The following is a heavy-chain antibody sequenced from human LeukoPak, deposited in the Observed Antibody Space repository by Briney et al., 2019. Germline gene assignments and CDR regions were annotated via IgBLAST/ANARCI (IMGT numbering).Heavy chain of an antibody. CDR2: ISGSGGST. V-gene: IGHV3-23*01. Sequence: SGGSLRLSCAASGFTFSSYGMSWVRQAPGKGLEWVSAISGSGGSTYYADSVKGRFTISRDNSKNTLYLQMNSLRAEDTAVYYCARDPVGYSSSSKWFDPWGQGTLVTVSS. D-gene: IGHD6-6*01. CDR3: ARDPVGYSSSSKWFDP. CDR1: GFTFSSYG. J-gene: IGHJ5*02.